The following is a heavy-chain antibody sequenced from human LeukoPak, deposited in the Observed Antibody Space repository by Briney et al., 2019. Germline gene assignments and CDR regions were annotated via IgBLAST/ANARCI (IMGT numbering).Heavy chain of an antibody. V-gene: IGHV4-59*01. CDR2: IYYSGST. CDR1: GGSISSYY. D-gene: IGHD5-18*01. CDR3: ASSGYSYGYDY. J-gene: IGHJ4*02. Sequence: SETLSLTCTVSGGSISSYYWSWVRQPPGKGLEWIGYIYYSGSTNYNPSLKSRVTISVDTSKNQFSLKLSSVTAADTAVYYCASSGYSYGYDYWGQGTLVTVSS.